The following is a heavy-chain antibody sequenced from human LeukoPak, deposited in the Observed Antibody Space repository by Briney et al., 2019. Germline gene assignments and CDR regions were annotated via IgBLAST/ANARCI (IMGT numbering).Heavy chain of an antibody. CDR2: IHPGDSDT. Sequence: GESLKISCKGSGYTFTTYSIAWVRQMPGKGLECMGIIHPGDSDTRYSPPFQGQVTISADKSVSSAYLQWSSLKASDTAMYYCARHAKVGATKSYFDYWGQGTLVTVSS. CDR3: ARHAKVGATKSYFDY. D-gene: IGHD1-26*01. V-gene: IGHV5-51*01. CDR1: GYTFTTYS. J-gene: IGHJ4*02.